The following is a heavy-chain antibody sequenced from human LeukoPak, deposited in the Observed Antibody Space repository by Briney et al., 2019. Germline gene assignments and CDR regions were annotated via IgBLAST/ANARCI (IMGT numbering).Heavy chain of an antibody. D-gene: IGHD5-24*01. J-gene: IGHJ3*02. CDR3: AREMATITDAFDT. CDR2: ISSSSSYI. V-gene: IGHV3-21*01. CDR1: GFTFSSYS. Sequence: PGGSLRLSCAASGFTFSSYSMNWVRQAPGKGLEWVSSISSSSSYIYYADSVKGRFTISRDNAKNSLYLQMNSLRAEDTAVYYCAREMATITDAFDTWGQGTMVTVSS.